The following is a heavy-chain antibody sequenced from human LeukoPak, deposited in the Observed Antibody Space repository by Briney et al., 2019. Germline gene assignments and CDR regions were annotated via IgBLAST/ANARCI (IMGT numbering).Heavy chain of an antibody. D-gene: IGHD6-19*01. CDR1: GFTFSSSW. J-gene: IGHJ4*02. V-gene: IGHV3-74*01. CDR2: IYSDGRTT. Sequence: GGSLRLSCVASGFTFSSSWIHWVRQVPGKGLVWVSRIYSDGRTTDYADSVKGRFTISRDNAKNMLYLEMSSLSAEDTAVYYYARGPIVVAGLRSHYFDYWGQGTLVTVSS. CDR3: ARGPIVVAGLRSHYFDY.